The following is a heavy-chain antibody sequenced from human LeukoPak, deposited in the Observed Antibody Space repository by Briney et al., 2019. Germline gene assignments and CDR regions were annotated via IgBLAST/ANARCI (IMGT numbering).Heavy chain of an antibody. CDR2: IKSKTDGETT. CDR1: GFTFTNAW. CDR3: TTDLGTYYHGSQRLIPIDY. Sequence: GGALRLSCVDSGFTFTNAWMSWVRQDPGKGLEWIGRIKSKTDGETTNYAAPVRGRFTISRDDSKSAVYLQMNSLKIEDTAVYYCTTDLGTYYHGSQRLIPIDYWGQGTLVTVSS. J-gene: IGHJ4*02. V-gene: IGHV3-15*01. D-gene: IGHD3-10*01.